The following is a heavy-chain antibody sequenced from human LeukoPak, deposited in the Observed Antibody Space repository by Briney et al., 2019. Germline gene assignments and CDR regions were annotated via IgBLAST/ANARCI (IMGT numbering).Heavy chain of an antibody. V-gene: IGHV1-2*02. CDR1: GYTFTGYY. CDR2: INPNSGGT. CDR3: GYSYGYDNWFDP. D-gene: IGHD5-18*01. Sequence: GASVKVSCKASGYTFTGYYMHWVRQAPGQGLEWMGWINPNSGGTNYAQKFQGRVTMTRDTSISTAYMELSRLRSDDTAVYYCGYSYGYDNWFDPWGQGTLVTVSS. J-gene: IGHJ5*02.